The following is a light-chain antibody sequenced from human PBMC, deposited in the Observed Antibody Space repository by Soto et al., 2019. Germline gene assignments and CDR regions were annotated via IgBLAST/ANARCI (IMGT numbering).Light chain of an antibody. CDR3: QQFNNWPRT. V-gene: IGKV3-15*01. J-gene: IGKJ1*01. Sequence: ETVLTQTPGTLSLSPGERATLSCRASQSVSSKLAWYQQKPGQAPRLLIYDASTRATGIPARFSGSGSGTEFTLTISSLQSEDFAVYYCQQFNNWPRTFGQGTMVDI. CDR1: QSVSSK. CDR2: DAS.